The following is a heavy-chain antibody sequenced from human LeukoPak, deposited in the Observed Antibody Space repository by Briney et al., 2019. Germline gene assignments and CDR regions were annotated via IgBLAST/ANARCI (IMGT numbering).Heavy chain of an antibody. J-gene: IGHJ2*01. Sequence: SETLSLTCADSGYSISSGYYWGWIRQPPGKGLEWIGSIYHSGSTYYNPSLKSRVTISVDTSKNQFSLKLSSVTAADTAVYYCARGYDSSGYYSGINSYFDLWGRGTLVTVSS. CDR3: ARGYDSSGYYSGINSYFDL. V-gene: IGHV4-38-2*01. D-gene: IGHD3-22*01. CDR2: IYHSGST. CDR1: GYSISSGYY.